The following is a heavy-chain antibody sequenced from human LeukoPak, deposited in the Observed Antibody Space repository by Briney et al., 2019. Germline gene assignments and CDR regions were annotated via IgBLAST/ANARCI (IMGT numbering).Heavy chain of an antibody. J-gene: IGHJ4*02. CDR3: ARDRGGGSYFDY. CDR1: GFTFSSYW. V-gene: IGHV3-74*01. D-gene: IGHD1-26*01. Sequence: GGSLRLSCAASGFTFSSYWMHWVRQAPGKGLVWVSRINSDGSSTSYADSVRGRFSISRDNAKNTLYLQMNSLRAEDTAVYYCARDRGGGSYFDYWGQGILVTVSS. CDR2: INSDGSST.